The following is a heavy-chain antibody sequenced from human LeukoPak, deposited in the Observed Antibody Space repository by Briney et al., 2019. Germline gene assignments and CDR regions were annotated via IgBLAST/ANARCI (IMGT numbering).Heavy chain of an antibody. D-gene: IGHD3-9*01. CDR1: GYTLTELS. CDR2: FDPEDGET. CDR3: ATDLWYYDILTGYYHS. J-gene: IGHJ4*02. V-gene: IGHV1-24*01. Sequence: GASVKVSCKVSGYTLTELSMHWVRQAPGKGLEWMGGFDPEDGETIYAQKFQGRVTMTEDTSTDTAYMELSSLRSEDTAVYYCATDLWYYDILTGYYHSWGQGTLVTVSS.